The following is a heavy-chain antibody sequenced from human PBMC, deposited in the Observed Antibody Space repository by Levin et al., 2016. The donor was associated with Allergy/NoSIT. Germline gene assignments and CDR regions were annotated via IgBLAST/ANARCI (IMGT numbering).Heavy chain of an antibody. CDR2: INAGNGNT. CDR3: AREDSSWYPSFDY. J-gene: IGHJ4*02. V-gene: IGHV1-3*01. Sequence: WVRQAPGQRLEWMGWINAGNGNTKYSQKFQGRVTITRDTSASTAYMELSSLRSEDTAVYYCAREDSSWYPSFDYWGQGTLVTVSS. D-gene: IGHD6-13*01.